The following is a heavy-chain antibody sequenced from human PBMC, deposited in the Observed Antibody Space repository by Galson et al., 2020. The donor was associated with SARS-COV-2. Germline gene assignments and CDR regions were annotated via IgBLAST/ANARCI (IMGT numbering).Heavy chain of an antibody. V-gene: IGHV4-31*03. J-gene: IGHJ6*02. D-gene: IGHD4-17*01. CDR2: IYYSGST. Sequence: ETLETLSLTCTVSGGSISSGGYYWSWIRQHPGKGLEWIGYIYYSGSTYYNPSLKSRVTISVDTSKNQFSLKLSSVTAADTAVYYCARDVYGDYGYGNYYYGLDVWGQGTTVTVSS. CDR1: GGSISSGGYY. CDR3: ARDVYGDYGYGNYYYGLDV.